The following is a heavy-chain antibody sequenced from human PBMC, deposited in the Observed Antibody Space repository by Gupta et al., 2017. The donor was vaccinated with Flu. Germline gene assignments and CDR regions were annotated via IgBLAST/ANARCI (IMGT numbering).Heavy chain of an antibody. CDR1: GYSISSGYY. J-gene: IGHJ6*02. V-gene: IGHV4-38-2*02. CDR3: ARDDNNWNYYYGMDV. D-gene: IGHD1-20*01. CDR2: IYHSGGT. Sequence: QVQLQESGPGLVKPSETLSLTCAVSGYSISSGYYWGWIRQPPGKGLEWIGSIYHSGGTYYNPSLKSRVTISVDTSKNQFSLKLSSVTAADTAVYYCARDDNNWNYYYGMDVWGQGTTVTVSS.